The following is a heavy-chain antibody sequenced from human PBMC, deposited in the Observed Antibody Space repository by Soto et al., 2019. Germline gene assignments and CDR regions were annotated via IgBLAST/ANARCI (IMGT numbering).Heavy chain of an antibody. V-gene: IGHV3-23*01. CDR3: AKFIVGTGGSSGWTWFLDS. CDR2: LSGTGGTT. CDR1: GFAFSSYV. Sequence: EVHLLESGGGLVQPGGSLRLSCAASGFAFSSYVMTWVRQAPGKGLEWVSALSGTGGTTYSADSERGPFTIARDNYKNTLYLQMSGLSPEDSAIYYCAKFIVGTGGSSGWTWFLDSWGQGTLVTVSS. D-gene: IGHD6-25*01. J-gene: IGHJ4*02.